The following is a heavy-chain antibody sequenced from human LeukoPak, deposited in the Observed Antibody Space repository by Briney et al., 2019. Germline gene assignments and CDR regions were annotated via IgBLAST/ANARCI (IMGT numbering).Heavy chain of an antibody. CDR3: VRVTNGRDGTFDI. J-gene: IGHJ3*02. CDR1: GGSINSDNYY. V-gene: IGHV4-61*02. CDR2: IYTSGST. D-gene: IGHD1-1*01. Sequence: PSQTLSLTCTVSGGSINSDNYYWSWIRQPAGKGLEWIGRIYTSGSTNYNPSLNSRVTISLDTSKNQFSLNLSSVTAADTAVYYCVRVTNGRDGTFDIWGQGTMVTVSS.